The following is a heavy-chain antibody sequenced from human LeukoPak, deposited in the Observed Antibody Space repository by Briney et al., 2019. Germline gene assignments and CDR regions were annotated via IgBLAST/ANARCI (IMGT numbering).Heavy chain of an antibody. J-gene: IGHJ4*02. CDR2: IYWNDDK. Sequence: SGPTLVNXTQTLTLTCTFSGFSLSTSGVGVGWIRQPPEKALEWLALIYWNDDKRYSPSLKSRLTITKDTSKNQVVLTMTNMDPVDTATYYCAHGPSGDYGVGYWGQGTLVTVSS. CDR1: GFSLSTSGVG. V-gene: IGHV2-5*01. D-gene: IGHD4-17*01. CDR3: AHGPSGDYGVGY.